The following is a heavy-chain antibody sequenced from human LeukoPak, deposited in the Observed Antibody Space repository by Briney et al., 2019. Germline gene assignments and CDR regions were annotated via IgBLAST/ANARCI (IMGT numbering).Heavy chain of an antibody. CDR3: ARGRFSGYGAD. CDR1: GYTFTGCY. J-gene: IGHJ4*02. V-gene: IGHV1-2*02. D-gene: IGHD5-12*01. CDR2: INPNSGGT. Sequence: ASVKVSCKASGYTFTGCYMHWVRQAPGQGLEWMGWINPNSGGTNYAQKFQGRVTMTRDTSISTAYMELSSLTSDDTAVYYCARGRFSGYGADWGQGTLVTVPS.